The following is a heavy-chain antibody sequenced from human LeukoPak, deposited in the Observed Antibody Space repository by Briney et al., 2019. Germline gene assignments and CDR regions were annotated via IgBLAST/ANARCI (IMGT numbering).Heavy chain of an antibody. D-gene: IGHD3-9*01. Sequence: GGSLRLSCVTSGFTFSVSAMSWVRQTPGKGLEWLSYISSSSTSIYYTDSVKGRFTISRDNTKNSLYLQMNSLRPEDTALYYCARGLGHFDSWGQGTLVTVSS. CDR1: GFTFSVSA. J-gene: IGHJ4*02. CDR2: ISSSSTSI. CDR3: ARGLGHFDS. V-gene: IGHV3-48*04.